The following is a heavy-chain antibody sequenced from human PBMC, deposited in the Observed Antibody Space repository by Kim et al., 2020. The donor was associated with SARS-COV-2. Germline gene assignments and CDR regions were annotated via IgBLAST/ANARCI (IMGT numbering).Heavy chain of an antibody. CDR2: INHSGST. J-gene: IGHJ4*02. CDR1: GGSFSGYY. D-gene: IGHD5-18*01. CDR3: ASPGYSYGVDYFDY. V-gene: IGHV4-34*01. Sequence: SETLSLTCAVYGGSFSGYYWSWIRQPPGKGLEWIGEINHSGSTNYNPSLKSRVTISVDTSKNQFSLKLSSVTAADTAVYYCASPGYSYGVDYFDYWGQGT.